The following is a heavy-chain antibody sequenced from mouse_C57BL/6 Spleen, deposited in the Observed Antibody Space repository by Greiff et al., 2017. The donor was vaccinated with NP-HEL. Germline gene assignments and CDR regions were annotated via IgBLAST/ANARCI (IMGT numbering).Heavy chain of an antibody. V-gene: IGHV1-82*01. CDR3: ARSNWDVGAMDY. CDR2: IYPGDGDT. D-gene: IGHD4-1*01. J-gene: IGHJ4*01. Sequence: QVQLKQSGPELVKPGASVKISCKASGYAFSSSWMNWVKQRPGKGLEWIGRIYPGDGDTNYNGKFKGKATLTADKSSSTAYMQLSSLTSEDSAVDFCARSNWDVGAMDYWGQGTSVTVSS. CDR1: GYAFSSSW.